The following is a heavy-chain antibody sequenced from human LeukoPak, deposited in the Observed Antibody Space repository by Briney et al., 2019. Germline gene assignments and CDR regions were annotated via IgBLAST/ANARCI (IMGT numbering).Heavy chain of an antibody. Sequence: PGGSLRLSCAASGFTFSSYAMSWVRQAPGKGLEWASAISGSGGSTYYADSVKGRFTISRDNSKNTLYLQMNSLRAEDTAVYYCAKDVGRWESLHFFDYWGQGTLVTVSS. CDR1: GFTFSSYA. D-gene: IGHD1-26*01. CDR2: ISGSGGST. J-gene: IGHJ4*02. V-gene: IGHV3-23*01. CDR3: AKDVGRWESLHFFDY.